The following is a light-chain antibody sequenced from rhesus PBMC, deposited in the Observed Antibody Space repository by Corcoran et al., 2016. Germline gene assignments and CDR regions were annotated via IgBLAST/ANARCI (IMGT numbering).Light chain of an antibody. CDR2: KAS. J-gene: IGKJ3*01. V-gene: IGKV1-74*01. CDR3: QHSYGTPFT. Sequence: DIQMTQSPSSLSASVGDRVTITCRASENVNNYLHWYQQKQGKAPKLLIYKASTLQRGVPSRFSGSVSGTDFTLPISSLQPEDFATYYCQHSYGTPFTFGPGTKLDIK. CDR1: ENVNNY.